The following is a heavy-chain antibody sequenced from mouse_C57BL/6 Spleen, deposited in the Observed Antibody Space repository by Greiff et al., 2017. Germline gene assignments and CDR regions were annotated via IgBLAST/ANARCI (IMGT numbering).Heavy chain of an antibody. V-gene: IGHV5-6*01. CDR1: GFTFSSYG. J-gene: IGHJ3*01. CDR3: ACMVTEAWFAY. CDR2: ISSGGSYT. Sequence: EMKLMESGGDLVKPGGSLKLSCAASGFTFSSYGMSWVRQTPDKGLEWVATISSGGSYTYYPDSVKGRFTISRDNAKNTLYLQMSSLKAEDTAMYCCACMVTEAWFAYWGQGTLVTVSA. D-gene: IGHD2-2*01.